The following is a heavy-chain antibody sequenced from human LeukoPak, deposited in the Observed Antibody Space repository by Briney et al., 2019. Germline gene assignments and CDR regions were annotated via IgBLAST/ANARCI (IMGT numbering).Heavy chain of an antibody. Sequence: GRSLRLSCAASGFTFDDYAMHWVRQAPGKGLEWVSGISWNSGSIGYADSVKGRFTISRGNAKNSLYLQMNSLRAEDTALYYCAKDIAAAGLYYFDYWGQGTLVNVSS. V-gene: IGHV3-9*01. CDR2: ISWNSGSI. D-gene: IGHD6-13*01. CDR3: AKDIAAAGLYYFDY. CDR1: GFTFDDYA. J-gene: IGHJ4*02.